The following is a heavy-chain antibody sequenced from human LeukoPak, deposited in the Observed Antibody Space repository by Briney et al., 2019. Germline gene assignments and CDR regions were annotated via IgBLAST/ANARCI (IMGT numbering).Heavy chain of an antibody. CDR2: INPNSGGT. V-gene: IGHV1-2*02. Sequence: ASVKVSCKASGYTFTGYYMHWVRQAPGQGLEWMGWINPNSGGTNYAQKFQGRVTMTRDTSISTAYMELSRLRSDDTAVYYCAREVGSSSSAFDYWGQGTLVTVSP. D-gene: IGHD6-6*01. CDR3: AREVGSSSSAFDY. CDR1: GYTFTGYY. J-gene: IGHJ4*02.